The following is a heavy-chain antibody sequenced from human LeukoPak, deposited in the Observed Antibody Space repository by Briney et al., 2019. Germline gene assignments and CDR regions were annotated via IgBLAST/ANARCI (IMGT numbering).Heavy chain of an antibody. CDR1: GFTFSGYA. CDR3: AKGGGSSCYSPSDY. Sequence: GGSLRLSCAASGFTFSGYAMSWVRQAPGKGLEWVSTISGGSSGSTYYADSVKGRFTISRDNPKNTLYLQMNSLRAEDTAVYYCAKGGGSSCYSPSDYWGQGTLVTVSS. J-gene: IGHJ4*02. D-gene: IGHD2-15*01. V-gene: IGHV3-23*01. CDR2: ISGGSSGST.